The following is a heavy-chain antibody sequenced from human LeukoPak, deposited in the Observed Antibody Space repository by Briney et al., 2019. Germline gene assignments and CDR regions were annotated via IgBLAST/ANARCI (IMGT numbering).Heavy chain of an antibody. D-gene: IGHD2-2*01. V-gene: IGHV3-30-3*01. CDR1: GFTFSSYA. J-gene: IGHJ4*02. CDR2: ISYDGSNK. Sequence: GGSLRLSCAASGFTFSSYAMHWVRQAPGKGLEWVAVISYDGSNKYYADSVKGRFTISRDNSKNTLYLQMNSLRAEDTAVYYCARPHRPYCSSTSCRANHFDYWGQGTLVTVSS. CDR3: ARPHRPYCSSTSCRANHFDY.